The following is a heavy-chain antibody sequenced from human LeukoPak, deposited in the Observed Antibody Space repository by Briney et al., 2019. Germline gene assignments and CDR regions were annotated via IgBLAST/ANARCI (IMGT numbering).Heavy chain of an antibody. CDR1: GDSIGNYF. CDR3: VRDPPPAGGDFDV. V-gene: IGHV4-4*07. CDR2: IYASGST. J-gene: IGHJ3*01. Sequence: SETLSLTCTVSGDSIGNYFWSWIRQPAGKGLEWIGRIYASGSTSYNPSLKSRVTMSVDTSKNQFSLKLSSVTAADAALYYCVRDPPPAGGDFDVWGHGTMVTASS. D-gene: IGHD2-21*01.